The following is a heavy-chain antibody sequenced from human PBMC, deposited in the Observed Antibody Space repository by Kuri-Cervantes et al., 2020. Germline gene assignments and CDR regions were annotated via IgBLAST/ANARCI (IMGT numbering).Heavy chain of an antibody. D-gene: IGHD1-7*01. Sequence: ASVKVSCKASGYTFTSYGISWVRQAPGQGLEWMGWISPNSGGTNYAQKFQGRVTMTRDTSISTAYMELSRLRSDDTAVYYCGPGTTAMWVDYWGQGTLVTVSS. J-gene: IGHJ4*02. CDR1: GYTFTSYG. CDR3: GPGTTAMWVDY. CDR2: ISPNSGGT. V-gene: IGHV1-2*02.